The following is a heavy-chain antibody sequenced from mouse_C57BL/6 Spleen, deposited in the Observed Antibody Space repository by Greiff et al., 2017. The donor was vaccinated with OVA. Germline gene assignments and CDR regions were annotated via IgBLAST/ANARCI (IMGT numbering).Heavy chain of an antibody. V-gene: IGHV1-53*01. CDR1: GYTFTSYW. CDR3: AEDGANSAFDY. D-gene: IGHD3-1*01. CDR2: INPSNGGT. J-gene: IGHJ2*01. Sequence: QVQLQQPGTELVKPGASVKLSCKASGYTFTSYWMHWVKQRPGQGLEWIGNINPSNGGTNYNEKFKSKATLTVDKSSSPAYMEPSSLTSEGSGDYFYAEDGANSAFDYWGQGTTLTVSS.